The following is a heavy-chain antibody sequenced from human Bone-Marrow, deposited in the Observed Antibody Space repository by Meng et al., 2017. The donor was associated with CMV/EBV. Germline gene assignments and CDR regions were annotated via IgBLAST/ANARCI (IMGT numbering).Heavy chain of an antibody. J-gene: IGHJ6*02. CDR1: GYTFTSYG. CDR3: ARERGYCSSINCFKEGMDV. V-gene: IGHV1-18*01. CDR2: INVYNGKR. D-gene: IGHD2-2*01. Sequence: ASVTVSCKASGYTFTSYGISWVRQAPGQGLEWMGWINVYNGKRDYAQKFNVRVTMTTDTSTSTAYMELRSLRSDDTATYYCARERGYCSSINCFKEGMDVWGQGSTVTVSS.